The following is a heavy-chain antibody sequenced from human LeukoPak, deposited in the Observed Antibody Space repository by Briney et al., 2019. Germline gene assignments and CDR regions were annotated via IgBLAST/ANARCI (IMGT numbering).Heavy chain of an antibody. D-gene: IGHD6-13*01. CDR2: IRSKAYGGTT. V-gene: IGHV3-49*03. J-gene: IGHJ6*03. Sequence: GGSLRLSCTASGFTVGDYAMSWFRQAPGKGLEWVGFIRSKAYGGTTEYAASVRGRFTISRDDSKSIAYLQMNSLKTEDTAVYYCTRGRAAAGNDYLAYYYMDVWGKGTTVTVSS. CDR3: TRGRAAAGNDYLAYYYMDV. CDR1: GFTVGDYA.